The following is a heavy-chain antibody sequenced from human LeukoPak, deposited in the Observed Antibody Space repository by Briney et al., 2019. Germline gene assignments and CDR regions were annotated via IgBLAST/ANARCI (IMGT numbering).Heavy chain of an antibody. CDR3: ARHGLGLLTIFGVVTSSQNWFDP. V-gene: IGHV4-34*01. CDR2: INHSGST. D-gene: IGHD3-3*01. J-gene: IGHJ5*02. Sequence: SETLSLTCAVYGGSFSGYYWSWIRQPPGKGLEWIGEINHSGSTNYNPSLKSRVTISVDTSKNQFSLKLSSVTAADTAVYYCARHGLGLLTIFGVVTSSQNWFDPWGQGTLVTVSS. CDR1: GGSFSGYY.